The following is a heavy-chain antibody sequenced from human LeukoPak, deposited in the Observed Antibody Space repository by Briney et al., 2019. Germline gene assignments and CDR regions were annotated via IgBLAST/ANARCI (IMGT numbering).Heavy chain of an antibody. CDR1: GFTFSSYW. CDR2: IKQDGSER. D-gene: IGHD6-6*01. Sequence: GGSLRLSCAASGFTFSSYWMTWVRQAPGKGLEWVANIKQDGSERYYVDSVKGRFTISRDNAKNSLYLQMNSLRVEDTAVYYCARDGWQLGDFDYWGQGTLVTVSS. J-gene: IGHJ4*02. CDR3: ARDGWQLGDFDY. V-gene: IGHV3-7*01.